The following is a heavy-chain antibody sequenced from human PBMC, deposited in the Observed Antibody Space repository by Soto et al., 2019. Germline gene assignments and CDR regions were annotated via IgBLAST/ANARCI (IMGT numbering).Heavy chain of an antibody. CDR1: GGSFSGYY. D-gene: IGHD5-12*01. Sequence: SETLSLTCAVYGGSFSGYYWSWIRQPPVKVLEWIGEINHSGSTNYNPSLKSRVTISVDTSKNQFSLKLSSVTAADTAVYYCATQPISLDLRHRYYYYYYGMDVWGQGTTVTVSS. CDR2: INHSGST. V-gene: IGHV4-34*01. J-gene: IGHJ6*02. CDR3: ATQPISLDLRHRYYYYYYGMDV.